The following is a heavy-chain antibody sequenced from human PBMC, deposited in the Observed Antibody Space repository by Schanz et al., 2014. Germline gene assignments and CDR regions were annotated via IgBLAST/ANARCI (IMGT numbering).Heavy chain of an antibody. CDR3: ATGPSGSLDY. J-gene: IGHJ4*02. D-gene: IGHD3-10*01. CDR2: INTASGNT. V-gene: IGHV1-3*04. CDR1: GYTFTDYP. Sequence: QVQLVQSGAEAKKPGSSVKVSCKASGYTFTDYPINWVRQAPGRRLEWMGWINTASGNTRYSEAFQGRVTMTRDTSATAAYMELSSLTSEDTAVYYCATGPSGSLDYWGQGTLVTVSS.